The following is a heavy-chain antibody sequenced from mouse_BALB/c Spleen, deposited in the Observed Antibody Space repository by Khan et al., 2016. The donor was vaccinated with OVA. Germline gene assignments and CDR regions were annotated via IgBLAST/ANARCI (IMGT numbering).Heavy chain of an antibody. J-gene: IGHJ1*01. D-gene: IGHD6-2*01. CDR3: ARISSCWDFDY. CDR1: GFTFTNYG. CDR2: INTYTGDP. Sequence: QIQLMQSGPELKKPGETVKISCKASGFTFTNYGMNWVKQAPAKGLKWMVGINTYTGDPTYGDYFKGRFALSLETSTSTAYLQFNNLITEDMATYFCARISSCWDFDYWGEGTTVTVSS. V-gene: IGHV9-1*02.